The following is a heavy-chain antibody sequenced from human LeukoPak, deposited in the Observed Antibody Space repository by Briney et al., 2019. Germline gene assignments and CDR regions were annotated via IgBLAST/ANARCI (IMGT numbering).Heavy chain of an antibody. Sequence: SGGSLRLSCAASGFTFSSYGMHWVRQAPGKGLEWVAVISYDGSNKYYADSVKGRFTISRDNSKNTLYLQMNSLRAEDTAVYYCARSRQYYYDSPPGYWGQGTLVTVSS. CDR2: ISYDGSNK. J-gene: IGHJ4*02. CDR1: GFTFSSYG. CDR3: ARSRQYYYDSPPGY. V-gene: IGHV3-30*03. D-gene: IGHD3-22*01.